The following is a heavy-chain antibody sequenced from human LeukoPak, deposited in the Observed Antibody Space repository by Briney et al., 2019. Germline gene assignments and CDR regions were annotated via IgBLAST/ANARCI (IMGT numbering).Heavy chain of an antibody. D-gene: IGHD3-9*01. CDR3: ARIPGDILTGHTGYYFDY. CDR1: GGSISSGGYY. V-gene: IGHV4-39*07. Sequence: SETLSLTCTVSGGSISSGGYYWSWIRQPPGKGLEWIGSIYYSGSTYYNPSLKSRVTISVDTSKNQFSLKLSSVTAADTAVYYCARIPGDILTGHTGYYFDYWGQGTLVTVSS. CDR2: IYYSGST. J-gene: IGHJ4*02.